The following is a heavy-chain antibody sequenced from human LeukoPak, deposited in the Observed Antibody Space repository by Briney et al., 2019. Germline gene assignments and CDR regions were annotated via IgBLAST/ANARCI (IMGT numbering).Heavy chain of an antibody. CDR3: AGRTVIFSGIYYFDY. CDR2: ISAYNGNT. Sequence: ASVKVSCKASGYTFTSYGISWVRQAPGQGLEWMGWISAYNGNTNYAQKFQGRVTITADESTSTAYMELSSLRSEDTAVYYCAGRTVIFSGIYYFDYWGQGTLVTVSS. J-gene: IGHJ4*02. CDR1: GYTFTSYG. V-gene: IGHV1-18*01. D-gene: IGHD4-11*01.